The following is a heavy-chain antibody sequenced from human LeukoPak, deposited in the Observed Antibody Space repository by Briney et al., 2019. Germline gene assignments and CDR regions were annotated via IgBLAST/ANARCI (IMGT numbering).Heavy chain of an antibody. CDR3: AKGPVLRYFDWLRRGVDY. V-gene: IGHV3-23*01. Sequence: GGSLRLSCAASGFTFSSYAMSWVRQAPGKGLEWVSAISGSGGSTYYADSVKGRFTISRANSKKTQYLQMNSLRAEDTAVYYCAKGPVLRYFDWLRRGVDYWGQGTLVTVSS. CDR2: ISGSGGST. D-gene: IGHD3-9*01. J-gene: IGHJ4*02. CDR1: GFTFSSYA.